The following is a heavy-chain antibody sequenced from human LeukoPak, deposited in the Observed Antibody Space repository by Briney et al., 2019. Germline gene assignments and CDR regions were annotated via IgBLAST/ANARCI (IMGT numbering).Heavy chain of an antibody. CDR3: ARTKSGRALLWFGDDRSFDY. D-gene: IGHD3-10*01. J-gene: IGHJ4*02. Sequence: GGSLRLSCAASGFTFSSYATSWVRQAPGKGLEWVSAISGSGGSTYYADSVRGRFTISRDNSKNTLYLQMNSLRSEDTAVYYCARTKSGRALLWFGDDRSFDYWGQGTLVTVSS. CDR1: GFTFSSYA. V-gene: IGHV3-23*01. CDR2: ISGSGGST.